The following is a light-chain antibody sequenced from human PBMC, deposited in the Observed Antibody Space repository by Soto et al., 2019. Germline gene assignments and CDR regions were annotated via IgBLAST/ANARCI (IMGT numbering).Light chain of an antibody. Sequence: EMVMTQSPSTLSVSQGERATLSCRASQSVSSNLALYQQKPGQAPRLLIYGASTRATGIPARFSVSGSGTEFTLTISSLQSGDYAEYYCHQYNNWQYTFGQVTKLEIK. V-gene: IGKV3-15*01. CDR3: HQYNNWQYT. CDR2: GAS. CDR1: QSVSSN. J-gene: IGKJ2*01.